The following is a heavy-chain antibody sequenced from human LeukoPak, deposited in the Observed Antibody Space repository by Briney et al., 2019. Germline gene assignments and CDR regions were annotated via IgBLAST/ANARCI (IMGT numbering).Heavy chain of an antibody. V-gene: IGHV4-59*01. CDR3: ARDGSAAGMDY. CDR1: GGSISSYY. J-gene: IGHJ4*02. D-gene: IGHD6-13*01. CDR2: IYYSGST. Sequence: SETLSLTCTVSGGSISSYYWSWIRQPPGKGLEWIGYIYYSGSTNYNPSLKSRVTISVDTSKNQFSLKLSSVPAADTAVYYCARDGSAAGMDYWGQGTLVTVSS.